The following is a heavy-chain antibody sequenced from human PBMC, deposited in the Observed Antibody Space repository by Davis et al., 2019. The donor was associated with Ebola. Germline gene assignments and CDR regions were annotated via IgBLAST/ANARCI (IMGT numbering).Heavy chain of an antibody. Sequence: SLKISCAASGFTFGSDAISWLRQAPRRGLGWVAVISYDGNEKYHADTDKGRFTISRDNSKDTLYLQMHSLGAEDTAVYYCARVFMLKRGTPENQFDPWGQGTLVTVSS. V-gene: IGHV3-30-3*01. J-gene: IGHJ5*02. CDR2: ISYDGNEK. CDR3: ARVFMLKRGTPENQFDP. CDR1: GFTFGSDA. D-gene: IGHD3-10*02.